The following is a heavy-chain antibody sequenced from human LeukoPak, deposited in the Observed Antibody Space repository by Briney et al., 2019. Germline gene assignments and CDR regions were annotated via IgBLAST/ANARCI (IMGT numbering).Heavy chain of an antibody. CDR2: ILYDGSNK. V-gene: IGHV3-30*18. D-gene: IGHD3-22*01. Sequence: GRPLRLSCAASGFSFSSYGMHWARQAPGKGLEWVAVILYDGSNKYYADSVKGRFTISRDSSKNTLHLQMNSLRAEDTAVYYCAKDAYYYDGRGYFDYWGQGTLVTVSS. J-gene: IGHJ4*02. CDR1: GFSFSSYG. CDR3: AKDAYYYDGRGYFDY.